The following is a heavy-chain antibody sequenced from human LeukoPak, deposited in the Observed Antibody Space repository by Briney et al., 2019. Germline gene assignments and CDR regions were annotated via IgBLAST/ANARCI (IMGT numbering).Heavy chain of an antibody. CDR1: GYTFTGYY. D-gene: IGHD7-27*01. CDR2: INPNSGGT. J-gene: IGHJ6*03. V-gene: IGHV1-2*02. Sequence: ASVKVSCKASGYTFTGYYMHWVRQAPGQGLEWMGWINPNSGGTNYAQKFQGRVTMTRDTSNSTAYMELSRLRSDDTAVYYCARNWGGSHDYYYYYYMDVWGKGTTVTISS. CDR3: ARNWGGSHDYYYYYYMDV.